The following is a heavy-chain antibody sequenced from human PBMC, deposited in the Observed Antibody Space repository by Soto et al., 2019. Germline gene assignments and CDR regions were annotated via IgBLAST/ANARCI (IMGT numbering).Heavy chain of an antibody. J-gene: IGHJ4*02. CDR1: GFTFSSYA. CDR2: IRGSGGST. CDR3: ANAGGYDAPFDY. Sequence: EVQLLESGGGLVQPGGSLRLSCAAYGFTFSSYAMSWVRQAPGKGLEWVSVIRGSGGSTYYADSVKGRFTISRDNSKNTLYLQMNSLRAEDTAVYYCANAGGYDAPFDYWGQGTLVTVSS. V-gene: IGHV3-23*01. D-gene: IGHD5-12*01.